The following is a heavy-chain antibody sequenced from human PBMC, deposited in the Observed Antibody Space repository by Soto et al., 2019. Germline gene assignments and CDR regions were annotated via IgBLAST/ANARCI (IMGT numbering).Heavy chain of an antibody. V-gene: IGHV1-3*01. CDR3: ARPFTIFAEWFDP. CDR2: INAGNGNT. J-gene: IGHJ5*02. D-gene: IGHD3-3*01. Sequence: ASVKVSCKASGYTFTSYAMHWVRQAPGQRLEWMGWINAGNGNTKYSQKFQGRVTITRDTSASTAYMELSSLRSEDTAVYYCARPFTIFAEWFDPWGQGTLVTVSS. CDR1: GYTFTSYA.